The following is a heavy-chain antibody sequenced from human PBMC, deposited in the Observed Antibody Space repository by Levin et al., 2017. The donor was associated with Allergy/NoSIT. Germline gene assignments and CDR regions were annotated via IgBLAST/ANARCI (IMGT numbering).Heavy chain of an antibody. D-gene: IGHD6-13*01. CDR1: GFTFSSYG. Sequence: GGSLRLSCAASGFTFSSYGMHWVRQAPGKGLEWVAVISYDGSNKYYADSVKGRFTISRDNSKNTLYLQMNSLRAEDTAVYYCAKSTSRGGSSWTLTPFDYWGQGTLVTVSS. CDR2: ISYDGSNK. CDR3: AKSTSRGGSSWTLTPFDY. J-gene: IGHJ4*02. V-gene: IGHV3-30*18.